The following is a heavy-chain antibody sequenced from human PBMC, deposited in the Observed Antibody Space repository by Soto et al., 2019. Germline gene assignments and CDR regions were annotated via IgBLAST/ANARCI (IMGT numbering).Heavy chain of an antibody. CDR3: AAIFSGEYAPFDY. Sequence: PGESLKISCHGSGYSFTSYWIGWVRQMPGKGLEWMGVIYPGDSDTTYSPSFQGQVTISADKSISTAYLHWSSLKASDTAMYYCAAIFSGEYAPFDYWGPGTLVTVYS. CDR2: IYPGDSDT. V-gene: IGHV5-51*01. J-gene: IGHJ4*02. D-gene: IGHD3-3*01. CDR1: GYSFTSYW.